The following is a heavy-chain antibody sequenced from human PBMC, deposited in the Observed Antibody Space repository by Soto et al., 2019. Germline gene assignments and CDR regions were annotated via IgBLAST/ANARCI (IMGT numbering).Heavy chain of an antibody. D-gene: IGHD4-4*01. CDR3: ARDATDRRYSEKYFDY. J-gene: IGHJ4*02. CDR2: IYSGGST. V-gene: IGHV3-53*01. Sequence: GGSLRLSCAASGFTVSSNYMSCVRQAPGKGLEWVSVIYSGGSTYYADSVKGRFTISRDNSKNRLYLQMNSLRAEDTAVYYCARDATDRRYSEKYFDYWGEATLVTVSS. CDR1: GFTVSSNY.